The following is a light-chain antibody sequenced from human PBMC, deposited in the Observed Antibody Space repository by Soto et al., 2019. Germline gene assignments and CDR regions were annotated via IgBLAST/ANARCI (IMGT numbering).Light chain of an antibody. CDR3: QHYGSSLSIT. J-gene: IGKJ5*01. CDR2: GAS. V-gene: IGKV3-20*01. Sequence: ESVLTQSPGSLSLSPGERATLSCRASQSVSSNYLAWYQHKPGQAPRLLIYGASSRATGIPDRFSDSGSGTDFTLTISRLEPEDFAVYYCQHYGSSLSITFGQGTRLEIK. CDR1: QSVSSNY.